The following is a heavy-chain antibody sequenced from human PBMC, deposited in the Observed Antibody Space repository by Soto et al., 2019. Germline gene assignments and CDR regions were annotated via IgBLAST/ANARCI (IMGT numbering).Heavy chain of an antibody. D-gene: IGHD1-26*01. CDR3: ARAVGPFDY. J-gene: IGHJ4*02. Sequence: QVQLVESGGGVVQPGRSLRLSCAASGFTFSTYGIHWVRQAPGKGLEWVAVIWHDGSYKYYADSVKGRFTISRDNSKNTLYLQMNSLTAWDTAVYYCARAVGPFDYWGQGTLVTVSS. V-gene: IGHV3-33*01. CDR2: IWHDGSYK. CDR1: GFTFSTYG.